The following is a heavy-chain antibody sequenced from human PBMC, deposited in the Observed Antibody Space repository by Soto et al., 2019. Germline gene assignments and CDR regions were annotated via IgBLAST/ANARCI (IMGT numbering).Heavy chain of an antibody. CDR2: IIPILGIA. Sequence: SVKVTCKASGGTFSSCTSICVRQATGQGLEWMGRIIPILGIANYAQKFQGRVTITADKSTSTAYMELSSLRSEDTAVYYCARSGDMVRGVTKAQYYYYSMDVWCKGTTVTV. J-gene: IGHJ6*03. CDR3: ARSGDMVRGVTKAQYYYYSMDV. D-gene: IGHD3-10*01. CDR1: GGTFSSCT. V-gene: IGHV1-69*02.